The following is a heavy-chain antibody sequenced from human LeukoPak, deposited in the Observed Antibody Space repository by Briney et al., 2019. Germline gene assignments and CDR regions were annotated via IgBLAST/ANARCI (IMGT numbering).Heavy chain of an antibody. CDR2: ISRSSSYI. CDR1: GFTFTNYS. CDR3: ARENTHDYGLLV. D-gene: IGHD4-17*01. J-gene: IGHJ4*02. V-gene: IGHV3-21*04. Sequence: GGSLRLSCAASGFTFTNYSMNWVRQAPGKGLEWVSSISRSSSYIYYAASVKGRFTISRDNAKNSLYLQTNSLRVGDTAVYYCARENTHDYGLLVWGQGTLVTVSS.